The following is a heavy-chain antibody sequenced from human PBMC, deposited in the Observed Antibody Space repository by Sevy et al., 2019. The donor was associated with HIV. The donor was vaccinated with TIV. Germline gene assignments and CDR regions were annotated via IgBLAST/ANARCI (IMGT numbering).Heavy chain of an antibody. CDR2: ICAGGST. J-gene: IGHJ3*02. Sequence: GGSLRLSCAASRFKVSDNYMSWVRQAPGKGLEWVSVICAGGSTYYADSVKGRFTISRDNSKNTLYLQMNSLRAEDTAVYYCTTHASDFDSSGYLERDAFDIWGHGTMVTVSS. CDR3: TTHASDFDSSGYLERDAFDI. CDR1: RFKVSDNY. V-gene: IGHV3-53*01. D-gene: IGHD3-22*01.